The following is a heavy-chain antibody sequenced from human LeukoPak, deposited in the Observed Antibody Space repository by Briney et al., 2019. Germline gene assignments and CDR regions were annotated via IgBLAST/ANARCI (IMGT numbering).Heavy chain of an antibody. CDR3: VRDGYNRFNYYFDY. J-gene: IGHJ4*02. Sequence: GESLKISCKGSGYSFTNYWIAWVRQMPGKGLEWMGIIYPGDSDTRYSPSFQGQVTISADKSISSVYLQWSSLKASDTAMYYCVRDGYNRFNYYFDYWGQGTLVTVSS. D-gene: IGHD5-24*01. CDR1: GYSFTNYW. V-gene: IGHV5-51*01. CDR2: IYPGDSDT.